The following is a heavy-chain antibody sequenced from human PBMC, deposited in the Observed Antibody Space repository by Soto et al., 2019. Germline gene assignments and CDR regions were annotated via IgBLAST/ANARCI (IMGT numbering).Heavy chain of an antibody. Sequence: SDTLSLTFTVHGVSVHIDTYYWTWIRQPPGKGLEWIGFIHYSGSTNYNPSLKCRVTMSVDTSKNQFSLKLTSVNTADTAIYYCTRGGDPYKTGHWGQGTLVTVS. CDR2: IHYSGST. V-gene: IGHV4-61*01. J-gene: IGHJ4*02. CDR3: TRGGDPYKTGH. CDR1: GVSVHIDTYY. D-gene: IGHD2-21*01.